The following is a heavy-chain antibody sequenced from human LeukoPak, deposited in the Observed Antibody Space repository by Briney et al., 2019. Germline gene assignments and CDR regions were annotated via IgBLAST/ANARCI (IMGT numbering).Heavy chain of an antibody. D-gene: IGHD2-21*02. J-gene: IGHJ4*02. CDR2: ISYDGSNK. CDR3: AKDQVVVVTAIPGY. CDR1: GFTFSTYG. Sequence: GGSLRLSCEAYGFTFSTYGMHWVRQAPGKGLEWVAVISYDGSNKYYADSVKGRFTISRDNSKNTPYLQMNSLRAEDTAVYYCAKDQVVVVTAIPGYWGQGTLVTVSS. V-gene: IGHV3-30*18.